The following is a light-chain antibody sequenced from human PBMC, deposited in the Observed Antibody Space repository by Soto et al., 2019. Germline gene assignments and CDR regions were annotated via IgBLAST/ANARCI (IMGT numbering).Light chain of an antibody. CDR3: QQSDSTPYT. V-gene: IGKV1-39*01. J-gene: IGKJ2*01. Sequence: DIQMTQSPASLSAFVGDRVTITCRASRNIGTFLNWYQHKPGKAPQLLIYDASSLLSGVPSRFSGSGSGTDFTLTISSLQPEDFSTYFCQQSDSTPYTFGQGTKLEIK. CDR1: RNIGTF. CDR2: DAS.